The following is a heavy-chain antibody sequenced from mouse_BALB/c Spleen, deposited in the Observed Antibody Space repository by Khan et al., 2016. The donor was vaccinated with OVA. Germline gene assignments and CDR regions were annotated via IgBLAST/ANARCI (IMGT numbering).Heavy chain of an antibody. CDR3: ASLLRYYFDY. D-gene: IGHD1-2*01. V-gene: IGHV14-3*02. J-gene: IGHJ2*01. Sequence: VQLKESGAELVKPGASVKLSCTASAFNIKDTYMHWVKQRPEQGLEWIGRIDPANGNTKYDPKFQGKATITADTSSNTAYLQLSSLTSEDTAVYYCASLLRYYFDYWGQGTTLTVSS. CDR1: AFNIKDTY. CDR2: IDPANGNT.